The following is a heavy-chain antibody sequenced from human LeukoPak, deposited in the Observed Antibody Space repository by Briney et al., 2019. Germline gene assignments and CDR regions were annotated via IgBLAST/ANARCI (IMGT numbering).Heavy chain of an antibody. Sequence: GRSLRLSCAASGFTFSSYGMHWVRQAPGKGLEWVAVIWYDGSNKYYADSVKGRFTIPRDNSKNTLYLQMNSLRAEDTAVYYCARDNYYDSSGYYYVSYYFDYWGQGTLVTVSS. CDR1: GFTFSSYG. V-gene: IGHV3-33*01. CDR3: ARDNYYDSSGYYYVSYYFDY. J-gene: IGHJ4*02. D-gene: IGHD3-22*01. CDR2: IWYDGSNK.